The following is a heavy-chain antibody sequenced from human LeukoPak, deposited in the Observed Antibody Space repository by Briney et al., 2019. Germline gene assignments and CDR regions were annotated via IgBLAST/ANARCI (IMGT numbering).Heavy chain of an antibody. Sequence: SETLSLTCAVYGGSFSGYYWSWIRQPPGKGLEWIGEINHSGSTNYNPSLKSRVTISVDTSKNQFSLKLSSVTAADTAVYYCXRXXWSGYSSSWPRAFDIWGQGTMVTVSS. CDR2: INHSGST. CDR3: XRXXWSGYSSSWPRAFDI. J-gene: IGHJ3*02. V-gene: IGHV4-34*01. D-gene: IGHD6-13*01. CDR1: GGSFSGYY.